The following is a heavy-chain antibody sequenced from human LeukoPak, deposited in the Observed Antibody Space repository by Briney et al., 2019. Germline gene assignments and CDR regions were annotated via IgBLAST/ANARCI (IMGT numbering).Heavy chain of an antibody. J-gene: IGHJ3*02. V-gene: IGHV4-4*07. Sequence: SETLSLTCTGSGFSISSYYWSWIRQPAGKGLEWFGRIYTSGSTNYNPSLKSRVTMSVDTSKNKLSLKLSSVTAADTAVYYCARVKSLGAFDIWGQGTMVTVSS. CDR1: GFSISSYY. CDR3: ARVKSLGAFDI. CDR2: IYTSGST. D-gene: IGHD1-26*01.